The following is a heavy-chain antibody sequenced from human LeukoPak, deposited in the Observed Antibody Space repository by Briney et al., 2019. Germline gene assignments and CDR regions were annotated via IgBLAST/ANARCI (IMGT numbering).Heavy chain of an antibody. J-gene: IGHJ4*02. V-gene: IGHV1-46*01. CDR2: INPSGGST. Sequence: GASVKASCKASGYTFTSYYMHWVRQAPGQGLEWMGIINPSGGSTSYAQKFQGRVTMTRDMSTSTVYMELSSLRSEDTGVYYCAREGAMEWELLFDYWGQGTLVTVSS. D-gene: IGHD1-26*01. CDR1: GYTFTSYY. CDR3: AREGAMEWELLFDY.